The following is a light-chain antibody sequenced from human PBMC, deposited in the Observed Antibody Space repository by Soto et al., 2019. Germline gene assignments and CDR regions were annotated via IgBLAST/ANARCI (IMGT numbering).Light chain of an antibody. J-gene: IGKJ4*01. Sequence: DIQMTQSPSTLYASVGDRVTITCLASQSIGASLAWFQQKPGKAPNLLIYKASSLESGVPSRFSGSGSGTEFTLTISTLQPDDFATYYCQQYNSSPLTFGGGTKVEIK. CDR2: KAS. V-gene: IGKV1-5*03. CDR1: QSIGAS. CDR3: QQYNSSPLT.